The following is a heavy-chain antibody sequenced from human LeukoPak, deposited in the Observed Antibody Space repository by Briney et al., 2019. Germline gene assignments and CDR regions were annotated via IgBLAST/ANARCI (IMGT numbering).Heavy chain of an antibody. D-gene: IGHD2-2*01. CDR3: ARDIVVVPAATISDEY. Sequence: ASVKVSCKASGYTFTGYYMHWVRQAPGQGLEWMGWINPNSGGTNYAQKFQGRVTMTRDTSISTAYMELSRLRSDDTAVYYCARDIVVVPAATISDEYWGQGTLVTVSS. CDR1: GYTFTGYY. J-gene: IGHJ4*02. CDR2: INPNSGGT. V-gene: IGHV1-2*02.